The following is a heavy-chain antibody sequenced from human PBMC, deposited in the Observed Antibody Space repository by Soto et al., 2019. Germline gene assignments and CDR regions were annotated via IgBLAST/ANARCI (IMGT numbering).Heavy chain of an antibody. J-gene: IGHJ6*02. CDR1: GDSFGNYY. V-gene: IGHV4-30-4*01. Sequence: PSETLSLTCTVSGDSFGNYYWSWIRQTPGKGLEWIGHIFYSGTTYYNPSLKSRLTISVDTSKNHFSLRLTSVTAADTAVYYCARDLWVEPELYYYGMDVWGQGTTVTVSS. CDR2: IFYSGTT. D-gene: IGHD1-1*01. CDR3: ARDLWVEPELYYYGMDV.